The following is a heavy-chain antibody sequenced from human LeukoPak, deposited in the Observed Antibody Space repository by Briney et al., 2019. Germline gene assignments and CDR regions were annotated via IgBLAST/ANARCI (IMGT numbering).Heavy chain of an antibody. Sequence: SETLSLTCTVSGGSISSSSYYWGWIRQPPGKGLEWIGSIYYSGSTYYNPSLKSRITISVDTSKNQFSLKLSSVTAADTAVYYCARLDDNSGYFHWGQGTLVTVSS. V-gene: IGHV4-39*01. CDR1: GGSISSSSYY. CDR2: IYYSGST. J-gene: IGHJ4*02. D-gene: IGHD3-22*01. CDR3: ARLDDNSGYFH.